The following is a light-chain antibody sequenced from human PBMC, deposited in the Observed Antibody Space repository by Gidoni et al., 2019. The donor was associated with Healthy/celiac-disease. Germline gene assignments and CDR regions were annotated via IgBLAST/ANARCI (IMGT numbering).Light chain of an antibody. V-gene: IGKV1-39*01. CDR1: QSISSY. J-gene: IGKJ1*01. CDR2: AAS. Sequence: DIQMTQSPSSLSASVEDRVTITCRASQSISSYLNCYQQKPGKAPKLLIYAASSLQSGVPSRFSGSGSGTDFTLTISSLQPEDFATYYCQQSYSTPRTFGQGTKVEIK. CDR3: QQSYSTPRT.